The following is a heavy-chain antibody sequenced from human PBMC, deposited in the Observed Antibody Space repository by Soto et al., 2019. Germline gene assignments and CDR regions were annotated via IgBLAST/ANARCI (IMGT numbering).Heavy chain of an antibody. Sequence: GGSLRLSCAASGFTFSSYWMSWVRQAPGKGLEWVANIKQDGSEKYYVGSVKGRFTISRDNAKNSLYLQMNSLRAEDTAVYYCARDAYDFWSGYHRFDYWGQGTLVTVSS. J-gene: IGHJ4*02. D-gene: IGHD3-3*01. CDR2: IKQDGSEK. CDR3: ARDAYDFWSGYHRFDY. CDR1: GFTFSSYW. V-gene: IGHV3-7*03.